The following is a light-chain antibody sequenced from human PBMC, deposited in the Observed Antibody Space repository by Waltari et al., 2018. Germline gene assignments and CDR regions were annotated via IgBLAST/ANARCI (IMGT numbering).Light chain of an antibody. CDR1: KIGGKS. Sequence: SYELTQPPSVSVSPGQTARITCGGDKIGGKSVQWYPQKPPLAPLMVIFADNERPSGIPERFSGSNSGDTATLIISGVEAGDEADYYCQVWDSSSDHDVFGSGTKLTVL. V-gene: IGLV3-21*01. CDR2: ADN. CDR3: QVWDSSSDHDV. J-gene: IGLJ6*01.